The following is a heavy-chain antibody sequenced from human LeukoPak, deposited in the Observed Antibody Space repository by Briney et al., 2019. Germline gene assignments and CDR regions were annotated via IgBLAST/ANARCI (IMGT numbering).Heavy chain of an antibody. V-gene: IGHV4-59*08. Sequence: PSETLSLTCTVSGGSISSYYWSWIRQPPGKGLGWIGYIYYSGSTNYNPSLKSRVTISVDTSKNQFSLKLSSVTAADTAVYYCARGYSGYDFLYWGQGTLVTVSS. J-gene: IGHJ4*02. CDR1: GGSISSYY. D-gene: IGHD5-12*01. CDR3: ARGYSGYDFLY. CDR2: IYYSGST.